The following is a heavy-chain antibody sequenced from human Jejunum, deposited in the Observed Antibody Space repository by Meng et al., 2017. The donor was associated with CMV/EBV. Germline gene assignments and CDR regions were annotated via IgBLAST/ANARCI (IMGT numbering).Heavy chain of an antibody. CDR1: GGSISDYY. J-gene: IGHJ4*02. CDR2: IYSNGAT. V-gene: IGHV4-4*07. CDR3: ARDMHREVVIQDY. Sequence: QVQLQETGPGLVKPSETLSLTCTVSGGSISDYYWSWNRQPAGKGLEWIGRIYSNGATNYNPSLKSRVTMSVDTSKNQFSLKLSSVTAADTAVYFCARDMHREVVIQDYWGQGTLVTVSS. D-gene: IGHD3-10*01.